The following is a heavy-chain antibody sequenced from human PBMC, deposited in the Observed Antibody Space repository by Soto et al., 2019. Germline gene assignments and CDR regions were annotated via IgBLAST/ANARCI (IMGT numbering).Heavy chain of an antibody. J-gene: IGHJ6*02. CDR2: IYYSGNT. Sequence: SETLSLTCTVSGGSISSSSYYWGWIRQPPGKGLEWIGSIYYSGNTYYNPSLKSRDTISVDTSKNQYSLKLSSVTAADTAVYYCASGYCSGGSCYRYYYGMDVWGQGTTVT. V-gene: IGHV4-39*01. CDR3: ASGYCSGGSCYRYYYGMDV. D-gene: IGHD2-15*01. CDR1: GGSISSSSYY.